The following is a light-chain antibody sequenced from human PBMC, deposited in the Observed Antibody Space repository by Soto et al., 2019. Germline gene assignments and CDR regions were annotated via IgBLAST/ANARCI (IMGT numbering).Light chain of an antibody. CDR3: QQYKDWPTT. CDR1: QTLDSM. V-gene: IGKV3-15*01. Sequence: IVLTQSPATLSVSPGERATLSCWASQTLDSMVAWYQQKSCHAPRLLIYSASARATGVPARFSGYGSGTDFTLTISSLQSEDLGVYYCQQYKDWPTTFGQGTKVEV. J-gene: IGKJ1*01. CDR2: SAS.